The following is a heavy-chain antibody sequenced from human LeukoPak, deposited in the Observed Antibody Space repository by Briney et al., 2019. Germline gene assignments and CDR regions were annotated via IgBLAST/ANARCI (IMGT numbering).Heavy chain of an antibody. CDR2: INPNSGGT. D-gene: IGHD6-6*01. Sequence: GASVKVSCKASGYTFTSYYMHWVRQAPGQGLEWMGWINPNSGGTNYAQKFQGRVTMTRDTSISTAYMELSRLRSDDTAVYYCARERNSSSSSADAFDIWGQGTMVTVSS. CDR1: GYTFTSYY. CDR3: ARERNSSSSSADAFDI. V-gene: IGHV1-2*02. J-gene: IGHJ3*02.